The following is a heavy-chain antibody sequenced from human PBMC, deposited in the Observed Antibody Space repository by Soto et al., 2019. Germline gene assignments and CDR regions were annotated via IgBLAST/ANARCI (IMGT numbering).Heavy chain of an antibody. V-gene: IGHV6-1*01. D-gene: IGHD6-19*01. Sequence: HSQTLSLTCVISGDSVSSTSTAWSWIRQSPSRGLEWLGRTYYRSKWYSDYAVSVKSRITINPDTSKNQFSLQLNSVTPEDTAVYYCARGSYYSGWVWGQGTLVTVSS. CDR3: ARGSYYSGWV. CDR1: GDSVSSTSTA. J-gene: IGHJ4*02. CDR2: TYYRSKWYS.